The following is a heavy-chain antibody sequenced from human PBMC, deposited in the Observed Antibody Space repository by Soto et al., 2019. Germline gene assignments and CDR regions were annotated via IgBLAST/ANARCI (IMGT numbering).Heavy chain of an antibody. D-gene: IGHD2-15*01. CDR1: GGSFSAYY. J-gene: IGHJ5*02. Sequence: PSETLSLTCAVYGGSFSAYYWSWIRQSPGKGLEWIGEVNHRGGTNYNPSLKSRVTISVDTSKNQFFLNLNSVTAADTAVYYCARMLGVVAAAPDYNWFDPWGQGTLVTVSS. V-gene: IGHV4-34*01. CDR2: VNHRGGT. CDR3: ARMLGVVAAAPDYNWFDP.